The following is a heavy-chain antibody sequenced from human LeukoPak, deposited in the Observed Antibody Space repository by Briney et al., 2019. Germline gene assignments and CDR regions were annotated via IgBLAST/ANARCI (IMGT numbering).Heavy chain of an antibody. CDR3: AKRPMAGSGSSPNRHFDY. Sequence: EAGGSLRLSCAASGFTFSSYAMSWVRQAPGEGLEWVSAISGSGGSTYYADSVKGRFTISRDNSKNTLYLQMNSLRAEDTAVYYCAKRPMAGSGSSPNRHFDYWGQGTLVTVSS. D-gene: IGHD1-26*01. CDR2: ISGSGGST. V-gene: IGHV3-23*01. CDR1: GFTFSSYA. J-gene: IGHJ4*02.